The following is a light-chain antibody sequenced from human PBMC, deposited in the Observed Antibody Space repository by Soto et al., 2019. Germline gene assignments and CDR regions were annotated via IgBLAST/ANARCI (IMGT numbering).Light chain of an antibody. J-gene: IGKJ5*01. Sequence: VLTQSPATLSLAPGERATLSCRASQFLSSYLAWYQQTPGHPPRLLIYDTSNRATGIPARFSGSRSGTAFTLPISSLEPEDFGVYYCHQRNTFGQGTRLEIK. CDR1: QFLSSY. CDR2: DTS. V-gene: IGKV3-11*01. CDR3: HQRNT.